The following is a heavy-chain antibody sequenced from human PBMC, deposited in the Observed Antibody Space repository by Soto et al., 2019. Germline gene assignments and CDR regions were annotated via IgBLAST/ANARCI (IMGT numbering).Heavy chain of an antibody. Sequence: SDTLSRTCTVSGGSISSHNWSWIRQPPGKGLEWIGYIYYSGSTNYNPSLKSRVTISVDTSKNQFSLKLSSVTAADTAVYYCARLDYDFWSGYNFDYWGQGTLVTVS. J-gene: IGHJ4*02. CDR3: ARLDYDFWSGYNFDY. CDR1: GGSISSHN. CDR2: IYYSGST. V-gene: IGHV4-59*07. D-gene: IGHD3-3*01.